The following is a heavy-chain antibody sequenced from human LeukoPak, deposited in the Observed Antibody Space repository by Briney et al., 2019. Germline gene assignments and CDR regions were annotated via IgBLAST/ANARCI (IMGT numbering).Heavy chain of an antibody. J-gene: IGHJ4*02. Sequence: PGGSLRLSCAASGFTFSSYEMNWVRQAPGKGLEWVSYISSSGSTIYYADSVKGRFTISRDNAKNSLYLQMNSPRAEDTAVYYCARDRSKWELDYWGQGTLVTVSS. CDR1: GFTFSSYE. D-gene: IGHD1-26*01. V-gene: IGHV3-48*03. CDR3: ARDRSKWELDY. CDR2: ISSSGSTI.